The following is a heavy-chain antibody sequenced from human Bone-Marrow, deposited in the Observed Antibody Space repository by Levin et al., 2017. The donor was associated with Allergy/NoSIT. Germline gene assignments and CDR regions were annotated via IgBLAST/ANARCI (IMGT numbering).Heavy chain of an antibody. J-gene: IGHJ4*02. CDR2: ISYDGSNK. V-gene: IGHV3-30*04. D-gene: IGHD3-22*01. CDR3: ARDHWYYDSSGYWEHGGFDY. Sequence: GGSLRLSCAASGFTFSSYAMHWVRQAPGKGLEWVAVISYDGSNKYYADSVKGRFTISRDNSKNTLYLQMNSLRAEDTAVYYCARDHWYYDSSGYWEHGGFDYWGQGTLVTVSS. CDR1: GFTFSSYA.